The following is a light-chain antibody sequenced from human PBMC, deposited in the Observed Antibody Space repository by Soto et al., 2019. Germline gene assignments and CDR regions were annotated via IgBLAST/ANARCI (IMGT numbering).Light chain of an antibody. CDR2: GAS. CDR1: QSVSNNY. J-gene: IGKJ5*01. CDR3: QQYGSSPPIT. V-gene: IGKV3-20*01. Sequence: ENVLTQSPGTLSLSPGERATFSCTASQSVSNNYLAWYQHTPGQAPRLLIYGASSRATGIPDRFSGSGSGTDFTLTISRLEPEDFAVYYCQQYGSSPPITFGQGTRLEIK.